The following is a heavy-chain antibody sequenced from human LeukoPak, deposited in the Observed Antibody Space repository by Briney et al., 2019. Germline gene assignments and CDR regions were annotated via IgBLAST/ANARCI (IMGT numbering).Heavy chain of an antibody. V-gene: IGHV1-46*01. CDR2: LNPSGGST. CDR3: ATDKPLGGVTGAY. D-gene: IGHD3-16*01. CDR1: GYTFTSYY. J-gene: IGHJ4*02. Sequence: ASVKGSCKASGYTFTSYYMHWVRQAPGQGPEWMGILNPSGGSTRYAQKFQGRVTMTEDTSTDTAYMELSSLRSEDTAVYYCATDKPLGGVTGAYWGQGTLVTVSS.